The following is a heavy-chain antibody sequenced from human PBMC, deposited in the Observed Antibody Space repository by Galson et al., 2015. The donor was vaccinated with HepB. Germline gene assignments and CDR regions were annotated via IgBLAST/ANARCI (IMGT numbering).Heavy chain of an antibody. CDR2: VNWKSGNI. Sequence: SLRLSCAPSGFTFDDYAMHWVRQAPGKGLEWVSGVNWKSGNIGYADSVKGRFTISRDNAKTSLYLQMNSLRAEDTAFYHCAIASYSYATTGYGFASDVWGQGTMVTVSS. V-gene: IGHV3-9*01. CDR3: AIASYSYATTGYGFASDV. CDR1: GFTFDDYA. J-gene: IGHJ3*01. D-gene: IGHD3-10*01.